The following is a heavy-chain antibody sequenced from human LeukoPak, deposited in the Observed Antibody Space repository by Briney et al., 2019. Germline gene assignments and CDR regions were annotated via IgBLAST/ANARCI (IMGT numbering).Heavy chain of an antibody. J-gene: IGHJ4*02. CDR3: ARGGPRDLYTYYYDSSGYYSDY. CDR2: ISAYNGNT. CDR1: GYTFTSYD. V-gene: IGHV1-18*01. Sequence: ASVKVSCKASGYTFTSYDINWVRQATGQGLEWMGWISAYNGNTNYAQKLQGRVTMTTDTSTSTAYMELRSLRSDDTAVYYCARGGPRDLYTYYYDSSGYYSDYWGQGTLVTVSS. D-gene: IGHD3-22*01.